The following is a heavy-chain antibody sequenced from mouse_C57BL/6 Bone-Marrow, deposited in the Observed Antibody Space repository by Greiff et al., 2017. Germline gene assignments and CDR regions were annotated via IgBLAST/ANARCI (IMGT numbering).Heavy chain of an antibody. CDR2: LYPGDGDT. CDR3: ERYTMDY. J-gene: IGHJ4*01. Sequence: QVQLKQSGPELVKPGASVKISCKASGYAFSSSWMNWVKQRPGKGLEWIGWLYPGDGDTNNNGKFKGKATLTADKSSSTAYMQLSSLTSEDSAVYFCERYTMDYWGQGSSVTVSS. CDR1: GYAFSSSW. V-gene: IGHV1-82*01.